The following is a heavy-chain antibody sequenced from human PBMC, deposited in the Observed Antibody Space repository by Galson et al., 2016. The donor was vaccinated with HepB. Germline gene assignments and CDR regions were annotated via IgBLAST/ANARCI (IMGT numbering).Heavy chain of an antibody. CDR1: GGSISNNW. CDR3: ARGTGIDDY. CDR2: IYHTGST. J-gene: IGHJ4*02. V-gene: IGHV4-4*02. Sequence: SETLSLTCAVSGGSISNNWWTWVRQPPGMGLEWIGEIYHTGSTNYNPSLESRVTISVDKSKNQFSLRLTSVTAADTAVYYCARGTGIDDYWGQGTLVTVSS. D-gene: IGHD6-13*01.